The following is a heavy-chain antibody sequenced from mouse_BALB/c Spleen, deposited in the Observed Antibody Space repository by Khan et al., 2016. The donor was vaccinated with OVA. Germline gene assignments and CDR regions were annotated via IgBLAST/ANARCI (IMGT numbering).Heavy chain of an antibody. J-gene: IGHJ3*01. V-gene: IGHV1-4*01. CDR3: VRDGAYHRNDGWFAY. CDR1: GYTFPSYT. Sequence: QVQLKQSGAELARPGTSVKMSCKASGYTFPSYTIHWIKKRPGQGLEWIGYINPSNGYTNYNQKFKDKATLTTDKSSTTAYLRLSSLTSDDSAVYNCVRDGAYHRNDGWFAYWGQGTLVTVSA. CDR2: INPSNGYT. D-gene: IGHD2-14*01.